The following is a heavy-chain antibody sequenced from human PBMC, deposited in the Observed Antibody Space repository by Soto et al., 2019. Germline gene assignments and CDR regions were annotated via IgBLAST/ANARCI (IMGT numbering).Heavy chain of an antibody. J-gene: IGHJ4*02. CDR3: ARQLNGGYSGYDPIFDY. CDR1: GFTFSSYS. D-gene: IGHD5-12*01. CDR2: ISSSSSTT. V-gene: IGHV3-48*01. Sequence: GGSLRLSCAASGFTFSSYSMNWVRQAPGKGLEWVSYISSSSSTTYYADSVKGRFTISRDNAKNSLYLQMNSLRAEDTAVYYCARQLNGGYSGYDPIFDYWGQGTLVTVSS.